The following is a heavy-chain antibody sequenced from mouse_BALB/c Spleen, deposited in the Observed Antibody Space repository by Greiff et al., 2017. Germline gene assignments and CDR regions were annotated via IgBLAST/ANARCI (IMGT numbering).Heavy chain of an antibody. D-gene: IGHD1-1*01. CDR2: ISSGGSYT. Sequence: EVKVVESGGGLVKPGGSLKLSCAASGFTFSSYAMSWVRQTPEKRLEWVATISSGGSYTYYPDSVKGRFTISRDNAKNTLYLQMSSLRSEDTAMYYCARGEYYYGSSWNFDYWGQGTTLTVSS. CDR1: GFTFSSYA. J-gene: IGHJ2*01. CDR3: ARGEYYYGSSWNFDY. V-gene: IGHV5-9-3*01.